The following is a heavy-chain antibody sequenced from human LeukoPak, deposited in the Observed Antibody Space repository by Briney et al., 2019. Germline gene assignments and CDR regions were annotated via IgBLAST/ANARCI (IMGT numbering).Heavy chain of an antibody. CDR1: VDSVSSNSAA. J-gene: IGHJ4*02. CDR3: ARDQGYCSGGSCYSGFDY. D-gene: IGHD2-15*01. V-gene: IGHV6-1*01. Sequence: SQTLPLTCAISVDSVSSNSAAWNWIRQSPSRGLEWLGRTYYRSKWYNDYAVSVKSRITINPDTSKNQFSLQLNSVTPEDTAVYYCARDQGYCSGGSCYSGFDYWGQGTLVTVSS. CDR2: TYYRSKWYN.